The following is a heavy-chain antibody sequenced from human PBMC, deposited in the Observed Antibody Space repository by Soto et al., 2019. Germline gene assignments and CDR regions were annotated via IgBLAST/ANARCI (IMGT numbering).Heavy chain of an antibody. D-gene: IGHD6-13*01. V-gene: IGHV3-21*01. Sequence: GGSLRLSCAASGFTFSSYSMNWVRQAPGKGLEWVSSISSSSSYIYYADSVKGRFTISRDNAKNSLYLQMNSLRAEDTAVYYCARDLGEQQLVRNYYYYGMDVWGQGTTVTVSS. J-gene: IGHJ6*02. CDR2: ISSSSSYI. CDR3: ARDLGEQQLVRNYYYYGMDV. CDR1: GFTFSSYS.